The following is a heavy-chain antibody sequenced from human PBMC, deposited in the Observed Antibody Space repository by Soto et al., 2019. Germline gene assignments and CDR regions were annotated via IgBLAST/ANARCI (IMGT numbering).Heavy chain of an antibody. CDR2: INPNSGGT. Sequence: ASVKVSRKASGYTFTGYYMHWVRQAPGQGLEWMGWINPNSGGTNYAQKFQGRVTMTRDTSISTAYMELSRLRSDDTAVYYCARGPYCSSTSCYRRNYYGMDVWGQGTTVTVSS. D-gene: IGHD2-2*01. V-gene: IGHV1-2*02. J-gene: IGHJ6*02. CDR3: ARGPYCSSTSCYRRNYYGMDV. CDR1: GYTFTGYY.